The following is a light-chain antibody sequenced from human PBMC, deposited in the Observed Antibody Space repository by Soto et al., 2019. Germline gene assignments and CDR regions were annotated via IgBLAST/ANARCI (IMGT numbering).Light chain of an antibody. CDR2: EVF. Sequence: QSALTQPASVSGSPGQSITISCTGTSSDVGGYNYVSWYQQHPGKVPKLMIYEVFRRPSGISDRFSGSKSGNTASLTISGLQAEDEADYYCRSYTTTSTFVFGGGTKGTVL. CDR3: RSYTTTSTFV. V-gene: IGLV2-14*03. CDR1: SSDVGGYNY. J-gene: IGLJ2*01.